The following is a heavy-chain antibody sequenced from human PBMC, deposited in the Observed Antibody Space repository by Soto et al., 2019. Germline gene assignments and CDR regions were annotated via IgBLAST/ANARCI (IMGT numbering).Heavy chain of an antibody. Sequence: SETLSLTCTVSGGSISSYYWSWIRQPPGKGLEWIGYIYYSGSTNYNPSLKSRVTISVDTSKNQFSLKLSSVTAADTAVYYCARHNSGYPIGAFDIWGQGTMVTVSS. CDR3: ARHNSGYPIGAFDI. V-gene: IGHV4-59*08. D-gene: IGHD5-12*01. J-gene: IGHJ3*02. CDR1: GGSISSYY. CDR2: IYYSGST.